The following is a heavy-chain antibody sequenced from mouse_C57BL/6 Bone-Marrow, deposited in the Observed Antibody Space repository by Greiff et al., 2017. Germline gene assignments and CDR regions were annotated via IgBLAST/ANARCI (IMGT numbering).Heavy chain of an antibody. D-gene: IGHD2-4*01. J-gene: IGHJ2*01. CDR1: GYTFTSYW. V-gene: IGHV1-69*01. CDR2: IDPSDSYT. CDR3: ARTPELRLDY. Sequence: QVQLQQPGAELVMPGASVKLSCKASGYTFTSYWMHWVKQRPGQGLEWIGEIDPSDSYTNYNQKFKGKSTLTVDKSSSTAYMQLRSLTSEDSAVYYYARTPELRLDYEGRGNTLTVTS.